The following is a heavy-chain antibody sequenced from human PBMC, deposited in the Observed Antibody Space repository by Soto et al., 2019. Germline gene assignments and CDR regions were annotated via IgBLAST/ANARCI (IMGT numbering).Heavy chain of an antibody. CDR3: TRNVRGHSSDFTCPRPDY. J-gene: IGHJ4*02. CDR2: IRNKAYGGTT. D-gene: IGHD3-22*01. V-gene: IGHV3-49*03. CDR1: GFTFGDYA. Sequence: EVQLVESRGGLVQPGRSLRLTCTTTGFTFGDYAMTWFRQAPGKGLEWVSFIRNKAYGGTTEYAASVKGRFTISRDDSKSIAYLQMNSLKTEDTAVYYCTRNVRGHSSDFTCPRPDYCGQGTLVTVSS.